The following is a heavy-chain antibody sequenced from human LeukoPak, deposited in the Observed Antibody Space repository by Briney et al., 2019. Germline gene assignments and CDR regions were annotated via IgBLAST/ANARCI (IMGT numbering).Heavy chain of an antibody. CDR3: ARGPLRLGYCSGGSCYHFDY. J-gene: IGHJ4*02. Sequence: SVKVSCKASGGTFSSYAISWVRQAPGQGLEWMGGIIPIFGTANYAQKCQGRVTITADESTSTAYMELSSLRSEDTAVYYCARGPLRLGYCSGGSCYHFDYWGQGTLVTVSS. V-gene: IGHV1-69*01. D-gene: IGHD2-15*01. CDR2: IIPIFGTA. CDR1: GGTFSSYA.